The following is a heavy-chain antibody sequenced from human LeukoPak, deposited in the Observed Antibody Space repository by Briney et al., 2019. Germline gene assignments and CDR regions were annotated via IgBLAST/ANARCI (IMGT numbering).Heavy chain of an antibody. J-gene: IGHJ6*02. CDR2: ISYDGSNK. CDR1: GFTFSSYA. D-gene: IGHD6-13*01. V-gene: IGHV3-30-3*01. Sequence: PGRSLRLSCAASGFTFSSYAMHWVRQAPGEGLEWVAVISYDGSNKYYADSVKGRFTISRDNSKNTLYLQMNSLRAEDTAVYYCARDLGASGDSSSWYLGKYYYYGMDVWGQGTTVTVSS. CDR3: ARDLGASGDSSSWYLGKYYYYGMDV.